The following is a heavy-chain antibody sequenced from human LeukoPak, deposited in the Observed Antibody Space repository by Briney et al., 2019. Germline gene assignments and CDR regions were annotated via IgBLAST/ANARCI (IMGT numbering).Heavy chain of an antibody. Sequence: GGSLRLSCAASEFTFSTYTMNWVRQAPGKGLEWVSSISSTSSYIYYADSVKGRFTLSRDNAKNSLYLQMNSLRAEATAVYYCARAAYSYGPRGFDYWGQGTLVTVSS. CDR3: ARAAYSYGPRGFDY. CDR1: EFTFSTYT. J-gene: IGHJ4*02. CDR2: ISSTSSYI. D-gene: IGHD5-18*01. V-gene: IGHV3-21*01.